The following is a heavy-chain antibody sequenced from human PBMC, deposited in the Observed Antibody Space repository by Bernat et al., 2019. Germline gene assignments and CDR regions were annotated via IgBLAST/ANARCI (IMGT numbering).Heavy chain of an antibody. CDR1: GFTVSSNY. J-gene: IGHJ3*02. D-gene: IGHD2-2*01. V-gene: IGHV3-53*02. Sequence: EVQLVETGGGLIQPGGSLRLSCAASGFTVSSNYMSWVRQAPGKGLEWVSVIYSGGSTYYADSVKGRFTISRDNAKNSLYLQMNSLRAEDTALYYCARGGEYCSSTSCHFDIWGQGIMVTVSS. CDR3: ARGGEYCSSTSCHFDI. CDR2: IYSGGST.